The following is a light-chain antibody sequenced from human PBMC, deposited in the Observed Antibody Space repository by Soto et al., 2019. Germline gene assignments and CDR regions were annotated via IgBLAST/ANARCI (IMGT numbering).Light chain of an antibody. CDR3: CSNTGTDTHYV. V-gene: IGLV2-11*01. CDR2: AVT. J-gene: IGLJ1*01. Sequence: QSVLTQPRSVSGSPGQSVTISCTVTSSDVGGYNYVSWYQQYPGKAPKVMIYAVTKRPSGVPDRISGSKSGNTAYLTISGLQAEDDADYYGCSNTGTDTHYVFGTGTKVTVL. CDR1: SSDVGGYNY.